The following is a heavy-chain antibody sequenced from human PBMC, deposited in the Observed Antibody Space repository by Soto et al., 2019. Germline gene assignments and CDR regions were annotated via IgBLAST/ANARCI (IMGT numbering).Heavy chain of an antibody. Sequence: VLLPESGPGLVQPSQTLSLRCTVSGVSVIRERFSWNWFRQHPGKGLEWIGYIFSSGVTFYDPSLRGRVFMSVDASKNQFSLRRNSVTAADTAVYYCARTTAVWGKGTLVTVSA. V-gene: IGHV4-31*03. D-gene: IGHD1-1*01. J-gene: IGHJ1*01. CDR1: GVSVIRERFS. CDR3: ARTTAV. CDR2: IFSSGVT.